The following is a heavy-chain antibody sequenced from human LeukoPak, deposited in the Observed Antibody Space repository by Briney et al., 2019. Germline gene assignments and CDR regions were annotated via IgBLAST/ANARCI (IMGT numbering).Heavy chain of an antibody. D-gene: IGHD3-10*01. Sequence: SETLSLTCTVSGGSISSGDYYWSWIRQPPGKGLEWIGYIYYSGSTYYNPSLKSRVTISVDTSKNQFSLKLSSVTAADTAVYYCARVNGGDYYYGMDVWGQGTTVTVSS. V-gene: IGHV4-30-4*01. CDR3: ARVNGGDYYYGMDV. CDR1: GGSISSGDYY. J-gene: IGHJ6*02. CDR2: IYYSGST.